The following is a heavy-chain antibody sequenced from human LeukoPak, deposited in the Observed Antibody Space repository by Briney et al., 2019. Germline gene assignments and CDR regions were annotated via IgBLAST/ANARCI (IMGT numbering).Heavy chain of an antibody. CDR2: INDSGGST. J-gene: IGHJ6*02. V-gene: IGHV3-23*01. Sequence: PGGSLRLSCAASGFSLSSYSMNWVRQAPGKGLEWVSSINDSGGSTYYADSVKGRFTISRDNSKNTLYLQMNSLRAEDTAVYYCAKGSGYQVYYGMDVWGQGTTVTVSS. CDR3: AKGSGYQVYYGMDV. CDR1: GFSLSSYS. D-gene: IGHD3-22*01.